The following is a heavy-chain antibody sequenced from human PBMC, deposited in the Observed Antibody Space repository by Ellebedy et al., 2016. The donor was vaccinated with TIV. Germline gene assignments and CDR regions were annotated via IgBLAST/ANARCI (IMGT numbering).Heavy chain of an antibody. CDR2: INPNSGGT. CDR3: ARERYSSSWYRSDY. Sequence: ASVKVSCKASGYTFTGYYMHWVRQAPGQGLEWMGWINPNSGGTNYAQKFQGWVTMTRDTSISTAYMELSRLRSDDTAVYYCARERYSSSWYRSDYWGQGTLVTVSS. J-gene: IGHJ4*02. D-gene: IGHD6-13*01. V-gene: IGHV1-2*04. CDR1: GYTFTGYY.